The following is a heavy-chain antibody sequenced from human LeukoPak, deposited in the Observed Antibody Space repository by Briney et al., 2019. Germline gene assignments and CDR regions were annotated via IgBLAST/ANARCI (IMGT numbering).Heavy chain of an antibody. CDR3: ARVDCSSGRWYTLDFDY. CDR2: INPSGGST. V-gene: IGHV1-46*01. J-gene: IGHJ4*02. D-gene: IGHD2-2*02. CDR1: GYTFTSYY. Sequence: ASVKVSCKASGYTFTSYYMHWVRQAPGQGLEWMGIINPSGGSTSYAPKFQGRVTVTRDTSTSTVYMELRSLRSEDTAVYYCARVDCSSGRWYTLDFDYWGQGTLVTVS.